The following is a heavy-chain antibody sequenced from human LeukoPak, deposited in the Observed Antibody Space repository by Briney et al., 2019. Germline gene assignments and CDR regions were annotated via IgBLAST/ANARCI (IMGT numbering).Heavy chain of an antibody. CDR3: AVAVAGPSADY. CDR1: GFTFSSYW. J-gene: IGHJ4*02. CDR2: INSDGSST. D-gene: IGHD6-19*01. Sequence: GGSLRLSCAASGFTFSSYWMHWVRQAPGKGLVWVSRINSDGSSTSYADSVKGRFTISRDNAKNTLYLQMNSLRAEDTAVYYCAVAVAGPSADYWGQGTLVTVSS. V-gene: IGHV3-74*01.